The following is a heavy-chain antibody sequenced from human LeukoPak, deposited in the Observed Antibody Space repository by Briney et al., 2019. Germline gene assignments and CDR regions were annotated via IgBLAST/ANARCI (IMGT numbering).Heavy chain of an antibody. CDR3: ASSGAGHFDY. Sequence: PSETLSLTRIVSSGSISSSTYYWGWVRQPPGKGLEWMGSIYQSGRTYYNPSLKSRVTISVDTSKNQFSLKVTSVTAADTAVYYCASSGAGHFDYWGQGTLVTVSS. V-gene: IGHV4-39*01. CDR1: SGSISSSTYY. D-gene: IGHD3-10*01. CDR2: IYQSGRT. J-gene: IGHJ4*02.